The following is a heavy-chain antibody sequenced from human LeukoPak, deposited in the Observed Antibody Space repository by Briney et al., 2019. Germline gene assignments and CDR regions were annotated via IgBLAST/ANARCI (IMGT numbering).Heavy chain of an antibody. CDR2: IIPIFGTA. J-gene: IGHJ3*02. V-gene: IGHV1-69*13. CDR1: GGTFSSYA. Sequence: SVKVSCKASGGTFSSYAISWVRQAPGQGLEWMGGIIPIFGTANYAQKFQGRVTITADESTSTAYMELSSLRSEDTAVYYCAREKAAAGVGDAFDIWGQGAMVTVSS. CDR3: AREKAAAGVGDAFDI. D-gene: IGHD6-13*01.